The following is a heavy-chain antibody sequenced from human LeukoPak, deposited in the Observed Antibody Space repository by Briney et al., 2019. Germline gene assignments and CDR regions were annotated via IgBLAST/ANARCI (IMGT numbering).Heavy chain of an antibody. CDR3: VNGCGGDCYLSDS. CDR1: GITFSNYA. Sequence: GGSLRLSCAASGITFSNYAMSWVRQAPGKGLEWVSAISGSGGRTSYADSVKGRFTVSRDNSKNTLYLQMNSLRVEDTAVYYCVNGCGGDCYLSDSWGQGTLVTVSS. D-gene: IGHD2-21*02. V-gene: IGHV3-23*01. CDR2: ISGSGGRT. J-gene: IGHJ4*02.